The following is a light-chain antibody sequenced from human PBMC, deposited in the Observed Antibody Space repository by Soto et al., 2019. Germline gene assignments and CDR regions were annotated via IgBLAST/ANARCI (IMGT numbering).Light chain of an antibody. V-gene: IGKV3-11*01. CDR2: DAS. Sequence: EIVLTQSPATLSLSPGERATLSCRASQSVSSYLAWYQQKPGQAPRLLIYDASNRATGIPARFSGSGSGTDFXLTIXXXXXXDFAVYYCQQRSNWPITFGQGTKLEIK. CDR3: QQRSNWPIT. CDR1: QSVSSY. J-gene: IGKJ2*01.